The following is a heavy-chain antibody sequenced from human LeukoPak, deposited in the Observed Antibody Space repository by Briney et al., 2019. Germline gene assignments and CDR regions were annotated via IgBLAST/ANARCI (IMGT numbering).Heavy chain of an antibody. Sequence: ASVKVSCKASGGTFSNYGINWVRQAPGQGLEWMGGIIPIFGTAKYQKKFQGRVTITADESTSTAYMSLSTLRFEDTAVYYCARGSSDNTDMATPFDYWGQGTLVTVSS. D-gene: IGHD5-18*01. CDR2: IIPIFGTA. CDR1: GGTFSNYG. V-gene: IGHV1-69*13. J-gene: IGHJ4*02. CDR3: ARGSSDNTDMATPFDY.